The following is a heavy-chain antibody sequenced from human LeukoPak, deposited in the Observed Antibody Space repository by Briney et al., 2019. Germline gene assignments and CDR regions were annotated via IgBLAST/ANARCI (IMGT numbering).Heavy chain of an antibody. Sequence: ASVKVSCKTSGYTFTRYGISWVRQAPGQGLEWMGWISAYEGNTKYAQKVQGRVSMTTDTSTSTAYMELRSLRSDDTAVYYCARGRGQWLARGTNWYFDLWGRGTLVTVSS. CDR2: ISAYEGNT. CDR3: ARGRGQWLARGTNWYFDL. D-gene: IGHD6-19*01. J-gene: IGHJ2*01. CDR1: GYTFTRYG. V-gene: IGHV1-18*01.